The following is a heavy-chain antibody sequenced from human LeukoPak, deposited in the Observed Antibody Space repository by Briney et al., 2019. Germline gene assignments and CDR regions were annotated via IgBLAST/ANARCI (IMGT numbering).Heavy chain of an antibody. J-gene: IGHJ4*02. CDR1: GYTFTGYY. V-gene: IGHV1-2*02. D-gene: IGHD3-16*01. CDR2: INPNSGGT. Sequence: ASLKVSCKASGYTFTGYYMYCVRDAPGQGLEWMGWINPNSGGTNYAQKLQGRVTMTRDTSISTAYMELSRLRSDDTAVYYCARSTGTTFGLSDYWGQGTLVTVSS. CDR3: ARSTGTTFGLSDY.